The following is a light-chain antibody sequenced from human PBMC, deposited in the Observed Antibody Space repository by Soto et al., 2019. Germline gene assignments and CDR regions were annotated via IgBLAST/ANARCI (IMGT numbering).Light chain of an antibody. CDR3: CSYAGSYNYV. V-gene: IGLV2-11*01. Sequence: QSALTQPRSVSGSPGQSVTISCTGTSSDVGAYNYVSWYQQHPGKAPKVMIYDVSKRPSGXXXXXSGSKSGTTASLTISGXQXDDXXDYYCCSYAGSYNYVFGSGTKLTVL. CDR2: DVS. J-gene: IGLJ1*01. CDR1: SSDVGAYNY.